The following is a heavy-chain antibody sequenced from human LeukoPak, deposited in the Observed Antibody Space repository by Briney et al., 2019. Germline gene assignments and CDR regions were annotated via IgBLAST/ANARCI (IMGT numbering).Heavy chain of an antibody. CDR2: ISYDGSNK. D-gene: IGHD5-18*01. Sequence: GGSLRLSCAASGFTFSSYAMHWVRQAPGKGLEWVAVISYDGSNKYYADSVKGRFTISRDKSKNTLYLQMNSLRAEDTAVYYCARSDTAHDDAFDIWGQGTMVTVSS. J-gene: IGHJ3*02. CDR3: ARSDTAHDDAFDI. CDR1: GFTFSSYA. V-gene: IGHV3-30-3*01.